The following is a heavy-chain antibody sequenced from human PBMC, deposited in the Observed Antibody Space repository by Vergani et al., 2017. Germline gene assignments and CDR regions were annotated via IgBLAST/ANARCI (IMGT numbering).Heavy chain of an antibody. CDR3: AGKYSSRDYYYYGMDV. CDR1: GGSISSYY. J-gene: IGHJ6*02. D-gene: IGHD6-6*01. V-gene: IGHV4-59*01. CDR2: IYYSGST. Sequence: QVQLQESGPGLVKPSETLSLTCTVSGGSISSYYWSWIRQPPGKGLEWIGYIYYSGSTNYNPSLKSRVTRSVDTSKNQFSLKLSSVTAADTAVYYCAGKYSSRDYYYYGMDVWGQGTTVTVSS.